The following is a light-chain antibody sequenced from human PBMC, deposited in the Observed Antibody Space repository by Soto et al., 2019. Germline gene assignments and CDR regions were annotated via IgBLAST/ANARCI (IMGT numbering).Light chain of an antibody. V-gene: IGKV1-5*03. CDR1: QTISSW. CDR2: KAS. CDR3: QQYNSYSWT. Sequence: DIQMTQSPSTLSGSVGDRVTITCRASQTISSWLAWYQQKPGKAPKLLIYKASTLKSGVPSRLSGSGSGTEFTLTISSLQPDDFATYYCQQYNSYSWTLGQGTKVDIK. J-gene: IGKJ1*01.